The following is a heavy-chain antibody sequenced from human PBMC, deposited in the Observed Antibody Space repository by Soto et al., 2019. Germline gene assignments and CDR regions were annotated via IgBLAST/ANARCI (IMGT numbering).Heavy chain of an antibody. Sequence: GGSLRLSCAASGFTFSSYGMHWVRQAPGKGLEWVAVIWYDGSNKYYADSVKGRFTISRDNSKNTLYLQMNSLRAEDTAVYYCARDPLRYFDWLEAPDAFDIWGQGTMVTVSS. V-gene: IGHV3-33*01. CDR2: IWYDGSNK. J-gene: IGHJ3*02. CDR3: ARDPLRYFDWLEAPDAFDI. CDR1: GFTFSSYG. D-gene: IGHD3-9*01.